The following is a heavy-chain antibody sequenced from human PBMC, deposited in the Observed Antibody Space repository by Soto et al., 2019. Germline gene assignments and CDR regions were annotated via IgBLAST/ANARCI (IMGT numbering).Heavy chain of an antibody. D-gene: IGHD5-18*01. V-gene: IGHV1-8*02. CDR3: ARMESFGSLNWFDT. Sequence: ASVKVSCKASGYTFTNNDVSWVRQATGQGLEWMGWMNPGSGDTGYAQKFQGRVTMTRDISIATAYMELNSLTSEDTAIYYCARMESFGSLNWFDTWGQRXLVTVYS. CDR1: GYTFTNND. CDR2: MNPGSGDT. J-gene: IGHJ5*02.